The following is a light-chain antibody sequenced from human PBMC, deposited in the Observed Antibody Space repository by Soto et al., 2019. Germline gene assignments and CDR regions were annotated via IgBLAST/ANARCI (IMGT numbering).Light chain of an antibody. Sequence: EIVMTQSPAAPSVSPGESAALSCRASQSVGRNFAGHQQRPGQAPRVLIYGTSTRPTGVPARFRGSGSGTDFTLTISSLQSEDFAVYYCQQYNKWPYTFGQGTRLEIK. CDR1: QSVGRN. CDR3: QQYNKWPYT. J-gene: IGKJ2*01. CDR2: GTS. V-gene: IGKV3-15*01.